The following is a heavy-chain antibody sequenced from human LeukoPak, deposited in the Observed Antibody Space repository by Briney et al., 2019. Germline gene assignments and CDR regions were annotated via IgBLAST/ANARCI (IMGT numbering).Heavy chain of an antibody. J-gene: IGHJ4*02. CDR2: INWNGGST. V-gene: IGHV3-20*04. CDR3: ARDRGELPPQGYFDY. D-gene: IGHD1-26*01. Sequence: GGSLRLSCAASGFTFDDYGMSWVRQAPGKGLEWVSGINWNGGSTGYADSVKGRFTISRDNAKNSLYLQMNSLRAEDTALYYCARDRGELPPQGYFDYWGQGTLVTVSS. CDR1: GFTFDDYG.